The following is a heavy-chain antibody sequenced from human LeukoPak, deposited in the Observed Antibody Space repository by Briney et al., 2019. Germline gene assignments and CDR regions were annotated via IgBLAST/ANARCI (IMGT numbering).Heavy chain of an antibody. CDR3: AKEHVSGWYVFAY. CDR2: ISYDGSGK. CDR1: GFTFSSYG. Sequence: GGSLRLSCAASGFTFSSYGMRWVRQAPGGGREWVAVISYDGSGKYYGDSGKGRFTISRDNSKNTVYLQMNSLRPEDTAVYYCAKEHVSGWYVFAYCGQRTSVTVSS. J-gene: IGHJ4*02. V-gene: IGHV3-30*18. D-gene: IGHD6-19*01.